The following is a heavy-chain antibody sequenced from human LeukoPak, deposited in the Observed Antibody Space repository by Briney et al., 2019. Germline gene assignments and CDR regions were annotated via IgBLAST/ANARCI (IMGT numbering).Heavy chain of an antibody. CDR3: ARGRNGRGSGHGLSY. D-gene: IGHD6-19*01. J-gene: IGHJ4*02. V-gene: IGHV1-2*02. CDR2: INPNSGGT. Sequence: GASVKVSCKTSGYTFSVYHIHWVRQAPGQGLEWMGWINPNSGGTNYAQKFQGRVTMTRDTSISTAYMELSRLRSDDTAVYYCARGRNGRGSGHGLSYWGQGTLVTVSS. CDR1: GYTFSVYH.